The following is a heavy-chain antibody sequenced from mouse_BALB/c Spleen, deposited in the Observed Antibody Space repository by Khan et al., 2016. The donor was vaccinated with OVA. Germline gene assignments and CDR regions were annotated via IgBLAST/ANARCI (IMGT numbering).Heavy chain of an antibody. CDR3: ARDRDYYGSSYDWYFDV. V-gene: IGHV5-4*02. CDR1: GFTFSDYY. Sequence: EVNLVESGGGLVKPGGSLKLSCAASGFTFSDYYMYWVRQTPEKRLEWVATISDGGSYTYYPDSVKGRFTISRDNAKNNLYLQMSSLKSEDTAMYYCARDRDYYGSSYDWYFDVWGAGTTVTVSS. CDR2: ISDGGSYT. J-gene: IGHJ1*01. D-gene: IGHD1-1*01.